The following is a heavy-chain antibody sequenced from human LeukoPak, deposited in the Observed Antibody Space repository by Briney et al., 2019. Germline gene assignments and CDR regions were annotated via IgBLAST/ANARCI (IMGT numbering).Heavy chain of an antibody. Sequence: GGSLRLSCAASGFTFSSYGMHWVRQAPGKGLEWVAVISYDGSNKYYADSVKGRFTISRDNSKNTLYLQMNSLRAEDTAVYYCAKAAVGYGSGSYEYFDYWGQGTLVTVSP. J-gene: IGHJ4*02. CDR1: GFTFSSYG. CDR2: ISYDGSNK. V-gene: IGHV3-30*18. CDR3: AKAAVGYGSGSYEYFDY. D-gene: IGHD3-10*01.